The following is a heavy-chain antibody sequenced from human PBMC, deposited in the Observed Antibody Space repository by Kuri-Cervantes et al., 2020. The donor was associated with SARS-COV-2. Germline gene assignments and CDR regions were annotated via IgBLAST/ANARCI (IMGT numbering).Heavy chain of an antibody. CDR2: IGPSGTTK. Sequence: GGSLRLSCTASGFIFSDYCMTWIRQAPGKGLEWVSNIGPSGTTKYYADSVKGRFTISRDNAKNSLYLQMSSLRAEDTAVYYCARDLRLGKSLDYWGQGTPVTVSS. V-gene: IGHV3-11*04. CDR3: ARDLRLGKSLDY. J-gene: IGHJ4*02. D-gene: IGHD7-27*01. CDR1: GFIFSDYC.